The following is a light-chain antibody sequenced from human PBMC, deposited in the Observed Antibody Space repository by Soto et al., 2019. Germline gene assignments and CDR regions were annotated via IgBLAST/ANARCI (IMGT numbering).Light chain of an antibody. J-gene: IGKJ4*01. CDR3: QQTSSTPT. CDR1: RSISSY. Sequence: IRMTQSPSSLSASVGDRVTITCRASRSISSYLNWYQQKPGKAPKLLIYAASSLQTGVSSRFSGSGSGTDFTLTISNLQPEDFATYYCQQTSSTPTFGGGTKVDIK. V-gene: IGKV1-39*01. CDR2: AAS.